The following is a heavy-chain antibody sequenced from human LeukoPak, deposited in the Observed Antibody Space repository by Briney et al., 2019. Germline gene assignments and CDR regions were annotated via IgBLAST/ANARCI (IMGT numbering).Heavy chain of an antibody. V-gene: IGHV4-4*07. CDR3: ARVIAVADTYGYYYYGMDV. Sequence: SETLSLTCTVSGGSISSYYWSLIRQPAGKGLEWIGRIYTSGSTNYNPSLKSRVTMSVDTSKNQFSLKLSSVTAADKAVYYWARVIAVADTYGYYYYGMDVWGQGTTVTVSS. CDR2: IYTSGST. J-gene: IGHJ6*02. CDR1: GGSISSYY. D-gene: IGHD6-19*01.